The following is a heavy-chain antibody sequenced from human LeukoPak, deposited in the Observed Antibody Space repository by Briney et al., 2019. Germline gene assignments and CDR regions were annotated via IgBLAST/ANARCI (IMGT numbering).Heavy chain of an antibody. J-gene: IGHJ4*02. D-gene: IGHD3-3*01. V-gene: IGHV4-34*01. Sequence: SETLSLTCAVYGGSFSGSYWSWIRQPPGKGLEWIGEINHSGSTNYNPSLKSRVTISVDTSKNQFSMKLSSVTAADTAVYYCASGSRRAVGTLWNWGQGTLVTVSS. CDR1: GGSFSGSY. CDR3: ASGSRRAVGTLWN. CDR2: INHSGST.